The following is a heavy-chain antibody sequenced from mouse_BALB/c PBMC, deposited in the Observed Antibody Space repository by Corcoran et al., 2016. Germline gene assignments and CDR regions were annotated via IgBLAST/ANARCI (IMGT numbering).Heavy chain of an antibody. Sequence: QIQLVQSGPELKKPGESVKISCKAAGYTFTNYGRNWVKQAPGKGLKWMGWINTYTGEPTYADDFKGRFAFSLETSASTAYLQINNLKNEDTATYFCASLDYWGQGTTLTVSS. V-gene: IGHV9-3-1*01. CDR3: ASLDY. J-gene: IGHJ2*01. CDR2: INTYTGEP. CDR1: GYTFTNYG.